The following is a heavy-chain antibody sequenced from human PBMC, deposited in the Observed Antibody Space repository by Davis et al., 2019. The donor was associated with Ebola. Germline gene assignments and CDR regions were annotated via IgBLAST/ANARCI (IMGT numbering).Heavy chain of an antibody. CDR2: ISYDGSNK. CDR1: GFTFSSYG. J-gene: IGHJ6*02. CDR3: ARVGVIWFGELLSYYYGMDV. D-gene: IGHD3-10*01. V-gene: IGHV3-30*03. Sequence: GESLKISCAASGFTFSSYGMHWVRQAPGKGLEWVAVISYDGSNKYYADSVKGRFTISRDNAKNSLYLQMNSLRAEDTAVYYCARVGVIWFGELLSYYYGMDVWGQGTTVTVSS.